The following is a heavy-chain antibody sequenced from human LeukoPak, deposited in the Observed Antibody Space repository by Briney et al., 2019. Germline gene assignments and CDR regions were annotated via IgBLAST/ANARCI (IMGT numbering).Heavy chain of an antibody. CDR1: GGSFSGYY. Sequence: ASETLSLTCAVYGGSFSGYYWSWIRQPPGKGLEWIGEINHSGSTNYNPSLKSRVTISVDTSKNQFSLKLSSVTAADTAVYYCARAPFGTVTRWGQGTLVTVSS. V-gene: IGHV4-34*01. J-gene: IGHJ4*02. CDR2: INHSGST. D-gene: IGHD4-17*01. CDR3: ARAPFGTVTR.